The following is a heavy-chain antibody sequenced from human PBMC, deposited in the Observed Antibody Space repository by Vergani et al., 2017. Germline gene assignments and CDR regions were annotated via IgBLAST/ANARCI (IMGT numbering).Heavy chain of an antibody. Sequence: EVQLVESGGGVVQPGRSLRLSCAASGFTFSSYSMNWVRQAPGKGLEWVSSISSSSSYIYYADSVKGRFTISRDNAKNSLYLQMNSLRAEDTAVYYCERPNWKTGYSSSWQEFDYWGQGTLVTVSS. V-gene: IGHV3-21*01. CDR1: GFTFSSYS. J-gene: IGHJ4*02. D-gene: IGHD6-13*01. CDR2: ISSSSSYI. CDR3: ERPNWKTGYSSSWQEFDY.